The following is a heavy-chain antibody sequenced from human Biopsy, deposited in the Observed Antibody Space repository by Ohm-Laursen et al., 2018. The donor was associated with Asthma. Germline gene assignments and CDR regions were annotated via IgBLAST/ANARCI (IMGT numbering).Heavy chain of an antibody. CDR2: IKSKTDGGTT. J-gene: IGHJ5*02. CDR3: TTRPRAANQLDP. V-gene: IGHV3-15*01. D-gene: IGHD2-15*01. CDR1: GFTFSNAW. Sequence: SLRLSCSASGFTFSNAWMSWVRQAPGKGLEWVGRIKSKTDGGTTDYAAPVKGRFTISRDDSKNTLYLQMNSLKTEDTAVYYCTTRPRAANQLDPWGQGTLVTVSS.